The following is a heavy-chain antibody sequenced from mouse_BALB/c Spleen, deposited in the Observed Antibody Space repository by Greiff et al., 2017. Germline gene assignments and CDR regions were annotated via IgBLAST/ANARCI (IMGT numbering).Heavy chain of an antibody. D-gene: IGHD4-1*01. Sequence: EVQVVESGGGLVQPGGSLKLSCAASGFTFSSYGMSWVRQTPDKRLELVATINSNGGSTYYPDSVKGRFTISRDNAKNTLYLQMSSLKSEDTAMYYCARDLGYYAMDYWGQGTSVTVSS. J-gene: IGHJ4*01. CDR2: INSNGGST. CDR1: GFTFSSYG. CDR3: ARDLGYYAMDY. V-gene: IGHV5-6-3*01.